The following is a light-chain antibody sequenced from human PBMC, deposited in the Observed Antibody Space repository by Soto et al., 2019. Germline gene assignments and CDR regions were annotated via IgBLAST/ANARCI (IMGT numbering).Light chain of an antibody. CDR3: QEYSKWPSRT. CDR1: QSVSTY. CDR2: DAS. V-gene: IGKV3D-15*01. Sequence: EIVITQSPATLSVSLGERATLSCRASQSVSTYLAWYQQKPGQAPRLLIYDASNGATGIPARFSGSGSGTELTLTISSLQSEDFAVYYCQEYSKWPSRTFGPGTKVDIK. J-gene: IGKJ1*01.